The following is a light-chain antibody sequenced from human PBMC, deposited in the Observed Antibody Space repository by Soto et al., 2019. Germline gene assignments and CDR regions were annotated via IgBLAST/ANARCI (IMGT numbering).Light chain of an antibody. CDR2: KAS. J-gene: IGKJ4*01. Sequence: DIQMTQSPSTLSASVGDRVTITCRASQSISSWLAWYQQKPGKATKLLIYKASSLESGVPSRFSGSGSGTEFTLTISSLQPDDFATDYCQQYNSYLLTFGGGTKVEIK. CDR3: QQYNSYLLT. CDR1: QSISSW. V-gene: IGKV1-5*03.